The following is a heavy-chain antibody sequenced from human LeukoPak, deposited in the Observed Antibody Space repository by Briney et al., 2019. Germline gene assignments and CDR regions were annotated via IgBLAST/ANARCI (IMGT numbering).Heavy chain of an antibody. J-gene: IGHJ5*02. CDR3: ARDLYNLGYTNWFDP. D-gene: IGHD5-18*01. CDR2: ISSSGTAI. V-gene: IGHV3-48*03. CDR1: GFTFSSYA. Sequence: GGSLSLSCAASGFTFSSYAMSWLRQAPGRGLEWVSYISSSGTAIYYADSVKGRFTISRDNAKNSLYLQMNSLRAEDTAVYYCARDLYNLGYTNWFDPWGQGTLVTVSS.